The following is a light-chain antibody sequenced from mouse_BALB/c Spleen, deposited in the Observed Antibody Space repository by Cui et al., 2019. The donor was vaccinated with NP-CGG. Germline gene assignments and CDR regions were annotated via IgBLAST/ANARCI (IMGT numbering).Light chain of an antibody. Sequence: QAVVTPESALTTSPSETVTITCRSSTGAVTTSNYANWVQEKPDHLFTGLIGGTNNRVPGIPARFSGSLIGDKAALTITGAQTEDEAIYFCALWYSNHWVFGGGTKLTVL. CDR2: GTN. CDR1: TGAVTTSNY. CDR3: ALWYSNHWV. V-gene: IGLV1*01. J-gene: IGLJ1*01.